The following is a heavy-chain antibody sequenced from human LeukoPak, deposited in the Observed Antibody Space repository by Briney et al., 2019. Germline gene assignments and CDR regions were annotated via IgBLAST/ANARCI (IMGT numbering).Heavy chain of an antibody. D-gene: IGHD3-3*01. Sequence: SETLSLTCAVSGYSINSNYYWGWIRQPPGKGLEWIANIYHYGSTYYNPSLKSRVTISVDTSKNQFSLKLSSVTAADTAVYYCAREPYDFWSGPNWFDPWGQGTLVTVSS. CDR3: AREPYDFWSGPNWFDP. V-gene: IGHV4-38-2*02. J-gene: IGHJ5*02. CDR1: GYSINSNYY. CDR2: IYHYGST.